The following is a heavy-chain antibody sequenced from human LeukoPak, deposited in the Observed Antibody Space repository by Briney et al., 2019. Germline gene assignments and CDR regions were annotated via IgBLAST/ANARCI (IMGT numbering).Heavy chain of an antibody. D-gene: IGHD6-6*01. CDR1: GFAVSSNY. CDR2: IYDAGGT. CDR3: ASGFSSSPYFDY. Sequence: GGSLRLSCAASGFAVSSNYMTWVRQAPGKGLEWVSLIYDAGGTHYADSVKGRFTISRDNAKNSLFLQMNSLRDEDTAVYYCASGFSSSPYFDYWGQGTLVTVSS. V-gene: IGHV3-53*01. J-gene: IGHJ4*02.